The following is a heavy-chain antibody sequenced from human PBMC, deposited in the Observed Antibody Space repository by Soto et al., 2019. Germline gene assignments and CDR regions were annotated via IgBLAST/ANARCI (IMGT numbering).Heavy chain of an antibody. CDR3: AKDSEAARGGMDV. Sequence: ESGGGVVQPGRSLRLSCAASGFTFSSYGMHWVRQAPGKGLEWVAVISYDGSNKYYADSVKGRFTISRDNSKNTLYLQMNSLRAEDTAVYYCAKDSEAARGGMDVWGQGTTVTVSS. CDR1: GFTFSSYG. D-gene: IGHD6-6*01. V-gene: IGHV3-30*18. J-gene: IGHJ6*02. CDR2: ISYDGSNK.